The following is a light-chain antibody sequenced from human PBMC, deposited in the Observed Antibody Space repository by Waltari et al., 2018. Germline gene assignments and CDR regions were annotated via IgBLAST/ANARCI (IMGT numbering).Light chain of an antibody. V-gene: IGLV2-14*01. CDR3: NSYTGSSSWV. CDR2: DVF. Sequence: QSALTQPASVSGSPGQSLTISCTGTSSDVGFYNYVSWYQQHPGKAPKLIIYDVFARPSGVSNRFSGSKSGNTASLTISGLLAEDEADYYCNSYTGSSSWVFGGGTKLTVL. J-gene: IGLJ3*02. CDR1: SSDVGFYNY.